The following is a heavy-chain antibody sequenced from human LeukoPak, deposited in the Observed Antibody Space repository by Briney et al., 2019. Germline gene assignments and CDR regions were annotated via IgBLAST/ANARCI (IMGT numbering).Heavy chain of an antibody. CDR1: GFTFSSYA. J-gene: IGHJ3*02. CDR3: ASSYDYVWGSYRYGAFDI. CDR2: ISYDGSNK. V-gene: IGHV3-30*04. Sequence: GRSLRLSCAASGFTFSSYAMHWVRQAPGKGLAWVAVISYDGSNKYYADSVKGRFTISRDNSKNTLYLQMNSLRAEDTAVYYCASSYDYVWGSYRYGAFDIWGQGTMVTVSS. D-gene: IGHD3-16*02.